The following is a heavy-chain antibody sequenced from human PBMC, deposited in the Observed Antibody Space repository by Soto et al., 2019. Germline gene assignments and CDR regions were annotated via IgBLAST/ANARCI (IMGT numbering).Heavy chain of an antibody. D-gene: IGHD3-22*01. J-gene: IGHJ4*02. CDR1: GFSFTYYA. V-gene: IGHV3-23*01. Sequence: GGSLRLSCAASGFSFTYYAMGWVRQAPGRGLEWVSAISSRGVNSYFADSVKGRFTISRDNSKNTLYLQMNSLRAEDTALYYCAKGIRQVATMIDFDSWGQGTLVTVSS. CDR3: AKGIRQVATMIDFDS. CDR2: ISSRGVNS.